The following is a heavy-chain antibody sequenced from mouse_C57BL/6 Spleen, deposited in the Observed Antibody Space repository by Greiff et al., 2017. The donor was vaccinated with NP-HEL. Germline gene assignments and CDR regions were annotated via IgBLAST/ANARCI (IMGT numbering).Heavy chain of an antibody. D-gene: IGHD1-1*01. CDR3: TRDLITTVVATAHWYFDV. V-gene: IGHV5-9-1*02. CDR1: GFTFSSYA. Sequence: EVKVVESGEGLVKPGGSLKLSCAASGFTFSSYAMSWVRQTPEKRLEWVAYISSGGDYIYYADTVKGRFTISRDNARNTLYLQMSSLKSEDTAMYYCTRDLITTVVATAHWYFDVWGTGTTVTVSS. CDR2: ISSGGDYI. J-gene: IGHJ1*03.